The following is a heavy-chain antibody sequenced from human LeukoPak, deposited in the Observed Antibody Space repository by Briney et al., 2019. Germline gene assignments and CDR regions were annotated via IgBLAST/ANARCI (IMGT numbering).Heavy chain of an antibody. V-gene: IGHV4-39*07. CDR2: IYYSGST. J-gene: IGHJ4*02. Sequence: SETLSLTCTVSGGSISSSSYYWGWIRQPPGKGLEWIGSIYYSGSTYYNPSLKSRVTISVDTSKNQFSLKLSSVTAADTAVYYCASSHYDFWSGYPSLPRYFDYWGQGTLVTVSS. D-gene: IGHD3-3*01. CDR1: GGSISSSSYY. CDR3: ASSHYDFWSGYPSLPRYFDY.